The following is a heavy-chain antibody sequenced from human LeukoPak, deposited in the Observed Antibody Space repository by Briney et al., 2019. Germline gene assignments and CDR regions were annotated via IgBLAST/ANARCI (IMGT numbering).Heavy chain of an antibody. CDR2: SYYSGST. Sequence: SETLSLTCTVSGGSISSYYWSWIRQPPGKGLEWIGYSYYSGSTSYNPSLRSRVTISTDTSKNQFSLKLSSVTAADTAVYYCARHPPPGGTAPAVAFDIWGQGTMITVSS. CDR1: GGSISSYY. D-gene: IGHD1-7*01. J-gene: IGHJ3*02. CDR3: ARHPPPGGTAPAVAFDI. V-gene: IGHV4-59*08.